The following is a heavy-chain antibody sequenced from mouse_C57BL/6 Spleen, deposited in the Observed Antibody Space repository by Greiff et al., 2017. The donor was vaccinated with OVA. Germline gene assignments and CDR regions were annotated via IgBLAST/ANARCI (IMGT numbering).Heavy chain of an antibody. J-gene: IGHJ4*01. CDR3: SPLSDYDYDGGAMDY. CDR1: GYTFTSYW. Sequence: DVQLVESGTVLARPGASVKMSCKTSGYTFTSYWMHWVKQRPGQGLEWIGAIYPGNSDTSYNQKFKGKAKLTAVTSASTAYMELSSLTNEDSAVYYCSPLSDYDYDGGAMDYWGQGTSVTVSS. V-gene: IGHV1-5*01. CDR2: IYPGNSDT. D-gene: IGHD2-4*01.